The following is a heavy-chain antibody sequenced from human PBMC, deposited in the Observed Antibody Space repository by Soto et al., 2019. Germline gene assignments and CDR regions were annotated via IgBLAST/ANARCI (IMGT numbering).Heavy chain of an antibody. D-gene: IGHD6-19*01. J-gene: IGHJ3*02. Sequence: GASVKVSCKASGGTLSSYAISWVRQAPGQGLEWMGGIIPIFGTANYAQKFQGRVTITADESTSTAYMELSSLRSEDTAVYYCARDNRQYSSGWADAFDIWGQGTMVTVSS. CDR1: GGTLSSYA. CDR3: ARDNRQYSSGWADAFDI. CDR2: IIPIFGTA. V-gene: IGHV1-69*13.